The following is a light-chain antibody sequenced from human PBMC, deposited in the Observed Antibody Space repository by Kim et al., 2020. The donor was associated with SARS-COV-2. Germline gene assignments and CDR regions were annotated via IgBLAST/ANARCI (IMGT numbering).Light chain of an antibody. CDR1: QVINNY. V-gene: IGKV1-17*03. Sequence: DIQMTQSPSAMSASVGDRVTITCRASQVINNYLAWFQQKPGKVPKRLIYDASSLQAAVPSRFSGSGSGTDFTLTITILQPEDFATYYCQQHSSYSLTFGEGTKVDIK. CDR2: DAS. CDR3: QQHSSYSLT. J-gene: IGKJ4*02.